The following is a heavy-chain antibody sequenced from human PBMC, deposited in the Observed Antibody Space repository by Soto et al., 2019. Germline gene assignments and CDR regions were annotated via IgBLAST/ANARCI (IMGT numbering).Heavy chain of an antibody. CDR3: AGSIAVAGAIDY. V-gene: IGHV3-53*02. J-gene: IGHJ4*02. Sequence: EVQLVETGGDLIQPGGSLRLSCAASGFTVSSNYMSWVRQAPGKGLEWVSVIYSGGSTYYADAVKGRFTISRDNSKNTLFLQMNSLRAEDTAVYYCAGSIAVAGAIDYWGQGTLVTVSS. D-gene: IGHD6-19*01. CDR2: IYSGGST. CDR1: GFTVSSNY.